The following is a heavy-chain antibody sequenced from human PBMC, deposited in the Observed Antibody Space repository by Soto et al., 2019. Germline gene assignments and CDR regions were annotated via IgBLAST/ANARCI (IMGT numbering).Heavy chain of an antibody. CDR3: ARYDRYYYYGMDV. Sequence: GASVKVSCKASGYTFTGYYIHWVRQAPGQGLEWMGWINPNSGGTNYAQKFQGWVTMTRDTSISTAYMELSRLRSDDTAVYYCARYDRYYYYGMDVWGQGTTVTVSS. CDR2: INPNSGGT. J-gene: IGHJ6*02. D-gene: IGHD1-1*01. V-gene: IGHV1-2*04. CDR1: GYTFTGYY.